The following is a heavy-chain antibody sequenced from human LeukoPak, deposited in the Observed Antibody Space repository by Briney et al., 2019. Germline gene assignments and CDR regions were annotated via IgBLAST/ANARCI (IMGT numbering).Heavy chain of an antibody. Sequence: GGSLRLSCAASGFTFSSYAMSWVRQAPGKGLEWVSAISGSGGSIYYADSVKGRFTISRDNSKNTLYLQMNSLRAEDTAVYYCAKDTVSTGTFDYWGQGTLVTVSS. CDR1: GFTFSSYA. CDR3: AKDTVSTGTFDY. J-gene: IGHJ4*02. V-gene: IGHV3-23*01. CDR2: ISGSGGSI. D-gene: IGHD4-17*01.